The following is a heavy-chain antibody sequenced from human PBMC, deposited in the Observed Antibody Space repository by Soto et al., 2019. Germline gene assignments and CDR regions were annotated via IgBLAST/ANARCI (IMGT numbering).Heavy chain of an antibody. CDR2: FSAGGRA. CDR1: GFSFSNYA. CDR3: SKESMPEHYGDTLFDY. V-gene: IGHV3-23*01. J-gene: IGHJ4*02. Sequence: EVQLLESGGGLVQPGGSLRLSCEASGFSFSNYALSWVRQSPGKGLEWVSTFSAGGRAYYADSVKGRFTIAKDTSKNTLHLQAISLRAEDTAVYYWSKESMPEHYGDTLFDYWGQGTRVTVSS. D-gene: IGHD4-17*01.